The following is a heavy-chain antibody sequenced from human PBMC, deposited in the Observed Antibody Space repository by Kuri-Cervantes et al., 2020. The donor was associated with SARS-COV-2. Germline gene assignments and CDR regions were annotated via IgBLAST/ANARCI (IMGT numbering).Heavy chain of an antibody. Sequence: SEPVSCQASGYTFTSYCISWVRQARGQRLEWIGWIVVGSGNTNYAQKFQERVTITRDMSTSTAYVELGSLRSEDPAVYYCASDSGRWLQLVGLDIWGQGTMVTVSS. J-gene: IGHJ3*02. CDR3: ASDSGRWLQLVGLDI. D-gene: IGHD5-24*01. V-gene: IGHV1-58*02. CDR1: GYTFTSYC. CDR2: IVVGSGNT.